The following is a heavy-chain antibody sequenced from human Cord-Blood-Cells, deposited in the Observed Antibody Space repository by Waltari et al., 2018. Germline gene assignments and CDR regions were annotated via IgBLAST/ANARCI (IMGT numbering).Heavy chain of an antibody. CDR2: ISSSSSYI. J-gene: IGHJ4*02. CDR1: GFTFSSYS. D-gene: IGHD6-6*01. CDR3: ARIAAREEGDY. V-gene: IGHV3-21*01. Sequence: EVQLVESGGGLVKPGGSLRLSCAATGFTFSSYSMNWVRQAPGKGLAWVSSISSSSSYIYYADSVKGRFTIARDNAKNSLYLQMNRLRAEDTAVYYCARIAAREEGDYWGQGTLVTVSS.